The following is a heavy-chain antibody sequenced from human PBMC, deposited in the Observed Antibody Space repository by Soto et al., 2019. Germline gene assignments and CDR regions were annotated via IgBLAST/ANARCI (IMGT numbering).Heavy chain of an antibody. V-gene: IGHV4-39*01. CDR1: GGSISSSSYY. J-gene: IGHJ6*02. Sequence: PSETLSLTCTVSGGSISSSSYYWGWIRQPPGKGLEWIGSIYYSGSTYYNPSLKSRVTISVDTSKNQFSLELSSVTAADTAVYYCARLQVSYDPAREVAYYYYGMDVWGQGTTVTVSS. CDR3: ARLQVSYDPAREVAYYYYGMDV. D-gene: IGHD5-18*01. CDR2: IYYSGST.